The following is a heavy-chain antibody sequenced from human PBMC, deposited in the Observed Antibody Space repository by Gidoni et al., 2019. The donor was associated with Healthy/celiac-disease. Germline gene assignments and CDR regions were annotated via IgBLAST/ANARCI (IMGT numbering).Heavy chain of an antibody. Sequence: QVQLVESGGGVVQPGRSLRLSCAASGFPFSRYGMHWVRQAPGKGLEGVAVISYDGSNKYYADSVKGRFTISRDNSKNTLYLQMNSLRAEDTAVNYCAKSLYPYGDYVPSGGDYWGQGTLVTVSS. V-gene: IGHV3-30*18. CDR3: AKSLYPYGDYVPSGGDY. D-gene: IGHD4-17*01. CDR1: GFPFSRYG. J-gene: IGHJ4*02. CDR2: ISYDGSNK.